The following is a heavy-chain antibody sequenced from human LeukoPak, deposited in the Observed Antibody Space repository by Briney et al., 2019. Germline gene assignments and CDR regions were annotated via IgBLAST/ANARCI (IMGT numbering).Heavy chain of an antibody. Sequence: SETLSLTCTVSGGSISSYYWSWIRQPPGKGLEWLGYTYYSGSTNYNPSLKSRVTISVDTSKNQFSLKLSSVTAADTAVYYCARENSYYDILTGYHTATSYFDYWGQGTLVTVSS. J-gene: IGHJ4*02. CDR1: GGSISSYY. CDR2: TYYSGST. CDR3: ARENSYYDILTGYHTATSYFDY. V-gene: IGHV4-59*01. D-gene: IGHD3-9*01.